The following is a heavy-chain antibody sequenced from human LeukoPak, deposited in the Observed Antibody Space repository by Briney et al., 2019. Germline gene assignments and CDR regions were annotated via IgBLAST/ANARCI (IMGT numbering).Heavy chain of an antibody. CDR2: INHSGST. Sequence: SETLSLTCAVYGGSFSGYYWSWIRQPPGKGLEWIGEINHSGSTNYNPSLKSRVTISVDTSKNQFSLKLNSVTAADTAVYYCASPFSGSYDYWGQGTLVTVSS. CDR3: ASPFSGSYDY. J-gene: IGHJ4*02. V-gene: IGHV4-34*01. D-gene: IGHD1-26*01. CDR1: GGSFSGYY.